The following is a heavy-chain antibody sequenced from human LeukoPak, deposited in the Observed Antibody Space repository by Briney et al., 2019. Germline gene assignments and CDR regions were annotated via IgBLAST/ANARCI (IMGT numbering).Heavy chain of an antibody. Sequence: GGSLRLSCAASGFTVSSNYMSWVRQAPGKGLEWVSVIYSGGSTYYADSVKGRFTISRDNSKNTLYLQMNRLRAEDTAVYYCARSSRDGYNLIDYMDVWGKGTTVTVSS. J-gene: IGHJ6*03. CDR2: IYSGGST. V-gene: IGHV3-66*01. D-gene: IGHD5-24*01. CDR1: GFTVSSNY. CDR3: ARSSRDGYNLIDYMDV.